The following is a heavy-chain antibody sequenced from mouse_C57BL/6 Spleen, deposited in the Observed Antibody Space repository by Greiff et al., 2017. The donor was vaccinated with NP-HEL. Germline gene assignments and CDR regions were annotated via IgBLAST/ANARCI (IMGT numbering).Heavy chain of an antibody. CDR3: AREIYYDDGGAMDY. D-gene: IGHD2-4*01. CDR2: IYPGDGDT. CDR1: GYAFSSSW. V-gene: IGHV1-82*01. Sequence: VQLQQSGPELVKPGASVKISCKASGYAFSSSWMNWVKQRPGKGLEWIGRIYPGDGDTNYNGKFKGKATLTADKSSSTAYMQLSSLTSEDSAVYFCAREIYYDDGGAMDYWGQGTSVTVSS. J-gene: IGHJ4*01.